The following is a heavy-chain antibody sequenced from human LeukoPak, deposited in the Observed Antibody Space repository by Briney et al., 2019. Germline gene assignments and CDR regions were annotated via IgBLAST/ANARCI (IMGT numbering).Heavy chain of an antibody. CDR2: IYYSGST. CDR1: GGSVSSGSYY. V-gene: IGHV4-61*01. CDR3: ARGLHSYVLVY. J-gene: IGHJ4*02. D-gene: IGHD5-18*01. Sequence: KTSETLSLTCTVSGGSVSSGSYYWSWIRQPPGKGLEWIGYIYYSGSTNYNPSLKSRVTISVDTSKNQFSLKLSSVTAADTAVYYCARGLHSYVLVYWGQGTLVTVSS.